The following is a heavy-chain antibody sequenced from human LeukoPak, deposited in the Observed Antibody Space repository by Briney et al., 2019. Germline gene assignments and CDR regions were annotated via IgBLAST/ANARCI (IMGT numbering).Heavy chain of an antibody. D-gene: IGHD5-12*01. V-gene: IGHV3-23*01. J-gene: IGHJ4*02. CDR2: ISGSGGTT. CDR1: GFTFSSYG. Sequence: GGSLRLSCAASGFTFSSYGMHWVRQAPGKGLEWVSAISGSGGTTYYADSVKGRFTISRDNSKNTVYLQMNSLRDEDTAVYYCAKDPGEWLRSVGHWGQGTLVTVSS. CDR3: AKDPGEWLRSVGH.